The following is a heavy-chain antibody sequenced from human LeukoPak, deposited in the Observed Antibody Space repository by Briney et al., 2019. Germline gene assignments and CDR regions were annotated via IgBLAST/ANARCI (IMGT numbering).Heavy chain of an antibody. CDR2: IYYSGSA. V-gene: IGHV4-31*11. CDR1: GGSISSAYCY. Sequence: SQTLSLTCAVSGGSISSAYCYWSCIRQHPGKGREWIGFIYYSGSAYYNPSLKRRVSISIDTSKNQFSLTLNSVTAADTAVYYCARGSDFFDYWGQGTLVTVSS. J-gene: IGHJ4*02. CDR3: ARGSDFFDY.